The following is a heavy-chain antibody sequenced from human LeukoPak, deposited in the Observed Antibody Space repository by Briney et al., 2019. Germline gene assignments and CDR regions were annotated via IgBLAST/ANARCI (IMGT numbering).Heavy chain of an antibody. J-gene: IGHJ5*02. D-gene: IGHD6-19*01. V-gene: IGHV4-61*02. CDR1: GGSISSGSYY. CDR2: IYTSGST. Sequence: SETLSLTCTVSGGSISSGSYYWRWLRQPAGKGLEWIGRIYTSGSTNYNPSLKSRVTISVDTSKNQFSLKLSFVTAADTAVYYCARDHSSGWYNWFDPWGQGTLVTVSS. CDR3: ARDHSSGWYNWFDP.